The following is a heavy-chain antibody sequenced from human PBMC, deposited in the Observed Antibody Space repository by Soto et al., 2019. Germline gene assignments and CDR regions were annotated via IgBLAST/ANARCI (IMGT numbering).Heavy chain of an antibody. J-gene: IGHJ4*02. CDR2: ISGSGGST. CDR3: AKTGDYDFWSGLIDY. Sequence: LRLSCAASGFTFSSYAMSWVRQAPGKGLEWVSAISGSGGSTYYADSVKGRFTISRDNSKNTLYLQMNSLRAEDTAVYYCAKTGDYDFWSGLIDYWGQGTLVTVSS. D-gene: IGHD3-3*01. CDR1: GFTFSSYA. V-gene: IGHV3-23*01.